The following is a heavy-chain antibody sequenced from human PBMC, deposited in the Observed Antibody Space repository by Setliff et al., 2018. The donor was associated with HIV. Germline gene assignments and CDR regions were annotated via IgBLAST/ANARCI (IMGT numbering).Heavy chain of an antibody. V-gene: IGHV3-48*03. D-gene: IGHD1-20*01. CDR2: ISSGGDVT. J-gene: IGHJ4*02. CDR1: GFTFSSYV. Sequence: GGSLRLSCAASGFTFSSYVMTWVRQAPGKGLEWISYISSGGDVTYYTDSVKGRFTVSRDNAKKSLYLQMNNLRVEDTAIYYCVRYTDSSSFEYWGQGTLVTVSS. CDR3: VRYTDSSSFEY.